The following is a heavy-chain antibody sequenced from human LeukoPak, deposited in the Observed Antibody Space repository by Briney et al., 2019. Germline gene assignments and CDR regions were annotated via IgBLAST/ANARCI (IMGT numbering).Heavy chain of an antibody. CDR1: GGSISSGGYY. D-gene: IGHD2-8*02. V-gene: IGHV4-31*03. CDR2: IYYSGST. Sequence: SETLSLTCTVSGGSISSGGYYWSWIRQHPGKGLEWIGYIYYSGSTYYNPSLKSRVTISVDTSKNQFSLKLSSVTAADTAVYYCARDRGILYWAFDTWGQGTMVTVSS. J-gene: IGHJ3*02. CDR3: ARDRGILYWAFDT.